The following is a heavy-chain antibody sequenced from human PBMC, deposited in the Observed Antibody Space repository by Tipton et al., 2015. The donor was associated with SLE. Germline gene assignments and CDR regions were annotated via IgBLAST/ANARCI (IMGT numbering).Heavy chain of an antibody. CDR2: IYYGGST. CDR3: AGRGRMMAVAVRHAFDI. J-gene: IGHJ3*02. V-gene: IGHV4-34*01. CDR1: GGSFSGYY. Sequence: TLSLTCAVYGGSFSGYYWSWIRQPPGKGLEWIGSIYYGGSTNYNPSLKSRVTTSVDTSKNQFSLKVNSVTAADTAVYYCAGRGRMMAVAVRHAFDIWGQGTVVTVSS. D-gene: IGHD6-19*01.